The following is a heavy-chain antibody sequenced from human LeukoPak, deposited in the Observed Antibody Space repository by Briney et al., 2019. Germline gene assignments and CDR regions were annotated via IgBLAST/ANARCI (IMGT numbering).Heavy chain of an antibody. V-gene: IGHV3-30*03. CDR3: ARGRGPGPYFDS. CDR2: ISYDGSNK. CDR1: GFTFSSYG. Sequence: GRSLRLSCAASGFTFSSYGMHWVRQAPGKGLEWVAVISYDGSNKYYADSVKGRFTISRDNAKNSLYLQMNSLRAEDTAVYYCARGRGPGPYFDSWGQGSLVTVSA. J-gene: IGHJ4*02. D-gene: IGHD3-10*01.